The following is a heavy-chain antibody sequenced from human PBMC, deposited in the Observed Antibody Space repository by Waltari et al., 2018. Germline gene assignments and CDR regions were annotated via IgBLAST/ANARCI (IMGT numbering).Heavy chain of an antibody. D-gene: IGHD3-10*01. Sequence: QVQLQESGPGLVKPSETLSLTCTVSGGSISSHYWSWIRQPPGKGLEWIGYIYYSGSTNHDPSLKSRVTISVDTSKNQFSLKLSSVTAADTAVYYCAGVRRVQGVIITRDYYYGMDVWGQGTTVTVSS. CDR3: AGVRRVQGVIITRDYYYGMDV. CDR1: GGSISSHY. V-gene: IGHV4-59*11. J-gene: IGHJ6*02. CDR2: IYYSGST.